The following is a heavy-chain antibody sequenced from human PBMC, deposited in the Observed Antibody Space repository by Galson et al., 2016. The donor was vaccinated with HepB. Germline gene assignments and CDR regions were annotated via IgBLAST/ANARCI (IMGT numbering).Heavy chain of an antibody. CDR2: ISYDGNNK. D-gene: IGHD2-2*01. CDR1: GFTFSSYA. V-gene: IGHV3-30-3*01. J-gene: IGHJ5*02. CDR3: SRGGVRFCRVTSCYAGTVWFDP. Sequence: SLRLSCAASGFTFSSYAMHWVRQAPGKGLEWVAVISYDGNNKYYGDSVKGRFTISRDNSRSTLSLQMNTLRPEDTAVYYCSRGGVRFCRVTSCYAGTVWFDPRGQGTQVTVSS.